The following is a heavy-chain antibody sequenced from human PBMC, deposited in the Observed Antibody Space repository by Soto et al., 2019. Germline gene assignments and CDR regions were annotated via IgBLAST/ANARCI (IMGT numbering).Heavy chain of an antibody. CDR2: ISGTSSNI. Sequence: QVQLVESGGGLVQTRGSLRLSCVASGFSFSDYYMSWVRQAPGKGLEWIAYISGTSSNIYYGDSVKGRCTISRDNAENSVFLKMNNLRAEDTARYYCAKMTSSGWYDPVFHWGQGTLVTVSS. CDR3: AKMTSSGWYDPVFH. CDR1: GFSFSDYY. V-gene: IGHV3-11*01. D-gene: IGHD6-19*01. J-gene: IGHJ4*02.